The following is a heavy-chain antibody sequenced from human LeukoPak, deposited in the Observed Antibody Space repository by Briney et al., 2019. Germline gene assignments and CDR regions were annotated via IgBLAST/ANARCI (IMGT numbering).Heavy chain of an antibody. J-gene: IGHJ6*02. CDR3: ARRASISRRSYYYGMDV. V-gene: IGHV1-8*01. CDR2: MNPNSGNT. CDR1: GYTFTSYD. D-gene: IGHD1-26*01. Sequence: ASVKDSCKASGYTFTSYDINWVRQATGQGLEWMGWMNPNSGNTGYAQKFQGRVTMTRNTSISTAYMELSSLRSEDTAVYYCARRASISRRSYYYGMDVWGQGTTVTVSS.